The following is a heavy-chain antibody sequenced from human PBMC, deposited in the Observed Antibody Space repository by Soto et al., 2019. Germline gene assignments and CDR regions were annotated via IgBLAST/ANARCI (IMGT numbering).Heavy chain of an antibody. CDR2: ISYDGSSK. D-gene: IGHD4-4*01. Sequence: PGGSLRLSCAASGFTFNYYAMHWVRQAPGRGLEWVAVISYDGSSKEDADYVRGRFSISRDNSENKVYLQMNSLRVEDTAIYYCVRDKDYSNNFDYWGQGTLVTVSS. V-gene: IGHV3-30*04. J-gene: IGHJ4*02. CDR3: VRDKDYSNNFDY. CDR1: GFTFNYYA.